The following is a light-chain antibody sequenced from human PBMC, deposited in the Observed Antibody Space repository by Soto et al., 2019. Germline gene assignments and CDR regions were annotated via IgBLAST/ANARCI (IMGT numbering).Light chain of an antibody. CDR1: SGHSSYI. CDR3: ETWDSNTRM. CDR2: LEGSGSY. V-gene: IGLV4-60*02. Sequence: QPVLTQSSSASASLGSSVKLTCTLSSGHSSYIIAWHQQQPGKAPRYLMKLEGSGSYNKGSGVPDRFSGSSSGADRYLTISNLQFEDEADYYCETWDSNTRMFGGGTQLTVL. J-gene: IGLJ3*02.